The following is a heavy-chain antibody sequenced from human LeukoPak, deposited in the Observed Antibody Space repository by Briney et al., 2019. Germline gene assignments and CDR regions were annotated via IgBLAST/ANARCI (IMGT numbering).Heavy chain of an antibody. Sequence: PGGSLRLSCAASRFTFSSYSMNWVRQAPGKGLEWVSSISSSGSYIYYAGSVKGRFSISRDNAKNSVYLHLNSLKVEDTAIYYCARATSEDTALDYWGQGTLVTVSS. CDR3: ARATSEDTALDY. CDR2: ISSSGSYI. D-gene: IGHD5-18*01. J-gene: IGHJ4*02. V-gene: IGHV3-21*06. CDR1: RFTFSSYS.